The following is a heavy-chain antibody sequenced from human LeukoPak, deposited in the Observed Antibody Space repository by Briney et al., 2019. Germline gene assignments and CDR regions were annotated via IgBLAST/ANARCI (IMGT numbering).Heavy chain of an antibody. J-gene: IGHJ3*02. Sequence: PSETLSLTCTVSGGSISSSSYYWGWIRQPPGKGLEWIGSIYYSGSTYYNPSLKSRVTISVDTSKNQFSLKLSSVTAADTAVYYCAREILGRFDRDAFDIWGQGTMVTVSS. V-gene: IGHV4-39*07. CDR1: GGSISSSSYY. CDR2: IYYSGST. CDR3: AREILGRFDRDAFDI. D-gene: IGHD3-16*01.